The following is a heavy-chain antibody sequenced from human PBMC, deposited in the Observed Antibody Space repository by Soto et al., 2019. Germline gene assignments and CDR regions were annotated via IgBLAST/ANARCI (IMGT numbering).Heavy chain of an antibody. V-gene: IGHV3-30*03. CDR1: GFPFSNYD. J-gene: IGHJ5*02. Sequence: QLVESGGGVVQPGGSLRLSCAASGFPFSNYDMHWVRQAPGKGLEWEAVISYDGTRKFYVGSVMGRFTISRDISKNTLYLQMNSLRPEDTAMYYGTRGIKGGLDPWGQGTLVTVSS. CDR3: TRGIKGGLDP. CDR2: ISYDGTRK.